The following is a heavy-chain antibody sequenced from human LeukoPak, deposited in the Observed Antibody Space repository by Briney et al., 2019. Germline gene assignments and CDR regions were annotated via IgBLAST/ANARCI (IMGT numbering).Heavy chain of an antibody. CDR3: VAYCSGGSCYHYYCYGMDV. V-gene: IGHV4-39*01. Sequence: SETLSLTCTVSGGSISSSSYYWGWIRQPPGKGLEWIGSIYYSGSTYYNPSLKSRVTISVDTSKNQFSLKLSSVTAADTAVYYCVAYCSGGSCYHYYCYGMDVWGQGTTVTVSS. CDR1: GGSISSSSYY. J-gene: IGHJ6*02. D-gene: IGHD2-15*01. CDR2: IYYSGST.